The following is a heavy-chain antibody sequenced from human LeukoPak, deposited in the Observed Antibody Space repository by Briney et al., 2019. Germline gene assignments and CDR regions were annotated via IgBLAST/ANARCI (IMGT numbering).Heavy chain of an antibody. CDR3: VLVVVAGYFDH. D-gene: IGHD2-15*01. V-gene: IGHV4-59*08. J-gene: IGHJ4*02. CDR1: GLSISRHY. CDR2: IHSSGST. Sequence: PSETLSLTCSVSGLSISRHYWSWIRQPPGEGLEWIGYIHSSGSTNYNPSLKSRVTISLDASRNQFSLKMRSVNAADTAVYYCVLVVVAGYFDHWSQGTLVTVSS.